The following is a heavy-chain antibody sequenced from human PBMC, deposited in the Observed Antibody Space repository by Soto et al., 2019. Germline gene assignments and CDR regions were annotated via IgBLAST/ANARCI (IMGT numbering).Heavy chain of an antibody. CDR3: ARGQLVWYGDLTPYHRDMDV. D-gene: IGHD3-10*01. CDR2: ISHDGGI. V-gene: IGHV4-34*02. J-gene: IGHJ6*02. Sequence: QVQLQQWGAGLLRPSETLSITCAFYGGHFPGFYWGWVRQFPGKGLDWVGEISHDGGINYSPYHASRVSISVDTSQNQFSLHLRSVTAADTGLYYCARGQLVWYGDLTPYHRDMDVWGQGTTVTVSS. CDR1: GGHFPGFY.